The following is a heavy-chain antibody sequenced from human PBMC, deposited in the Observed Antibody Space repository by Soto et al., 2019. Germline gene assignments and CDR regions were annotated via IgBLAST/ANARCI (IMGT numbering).Heavy chain of an antibody. CDR2: IYYSGST. CDR3: ARTASEYSSSHYFDY. J-gene: IGHJ4*02. V-gene: IGHV4-59*01. CDR1: GGSISSYY. Sequence: ASETLSLTCTVSGGSISSYYWSWMRHPPGKGLEWIGYIYYSGSTNYNPSLKSRVTISVDTSKNQFSLKLSSVTAADTAVYYCARTASEYSSSHYFDYWGQGTLVTVSS. D-gene: IGHD6-6*01.